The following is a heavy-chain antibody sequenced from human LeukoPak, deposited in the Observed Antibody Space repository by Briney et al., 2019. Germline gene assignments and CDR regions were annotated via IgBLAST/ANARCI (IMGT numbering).Heavy chain of an antibody. D-gene: IGHD5/OR15-5a*01. Sequence: SETLSLTCTVSGGSISSSSYYWGWIRQPPGKGLEWIGSIYYSGSTYYNPSLKSRVTISVDTSKNQFSLKLSSVTAADTAVYYCGRRASASFLPRGSTIHPWGQGTLVTVSS. CDR1: GGSISSSSYY. CDR2: IYYSGST. J-gene: IGHJ5*02. CDR3: GRRASASFLPRGSTIHP. V-gene: IGHV4-39*07.